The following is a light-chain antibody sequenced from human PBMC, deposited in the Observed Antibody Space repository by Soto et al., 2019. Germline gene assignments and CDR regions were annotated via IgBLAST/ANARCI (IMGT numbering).Light chain of an antibody. CDR3: GSYTGSIYV. Sequence: QSALTQPASVSGSPGQSITISCTGTSSDVGGYKFVSWYQQHPGKAPKLMIYEVSNRPSGVSSRFSGSKSGNMASLTISGLQAEDEADYYCGSYTGSIYVFGPGTKVTVL. J-gene: IGLJ1*01. CDR2: EVS. CDR1: SSDVGGYKF. V-gene: IGLV2-14*01.